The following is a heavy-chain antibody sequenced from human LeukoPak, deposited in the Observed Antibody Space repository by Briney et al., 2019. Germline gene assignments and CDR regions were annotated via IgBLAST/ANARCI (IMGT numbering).Heavy chain of an antibody. J-gene: IGHJ5*02. CDR2: MNPNSGNT. Sequence: ASVKVSCKASGYTFTSYDMNWVRQATGQGLEWMGWMNPNSGNTGYAQKFQGRVTMTRNTSISTAYMELSSLRSEDTAVYYCARGRGSYRNNWFDPWGQGTLVTVSS. D-gene: IGHD1-26*01. CDR3: ARGRGSYRNNWFDP. V-gene: IGHV1-8*01. CDR1: GYTFTSYD.